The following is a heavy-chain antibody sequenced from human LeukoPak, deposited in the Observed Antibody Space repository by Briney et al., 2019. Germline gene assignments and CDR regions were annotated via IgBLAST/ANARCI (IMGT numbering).Heavy chain of an antibody. CDR2: IIPIFGTA. D-gene: IGHD5-18*01. J-gene: IGHJ4*02. CDR3: AREVDTAMVFDY. Sequence: ASVKVSCNASGGSFSSYAISWVRQAPGQGLEWMGRIIPIFGTANYAQKFQGRVTITTDESTSTAYMELSSLRSEDTAVYYCAREVDTAMVFDYWGQGTLVTVSS. CDR1: GGSFSSYA. V-gene: IGHV1-69*05.